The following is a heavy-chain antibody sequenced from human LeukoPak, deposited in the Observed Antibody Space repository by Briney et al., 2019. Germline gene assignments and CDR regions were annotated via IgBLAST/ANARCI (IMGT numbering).Heavy chain of an antibody. CDR3: AKRDSSGSYYFDY. CDR2: ISWNSGSI. V-gene: IGHV3-9*01. D-gene: IGHD3-22*01. CDR1: GFTFDDYG. J-gene: IGHJ4*02. Sequence: GGSLRLSCAASGFTFDDYGMSWVRQAPGKGLEWVSGISWNSGSIGYADSVKGRFTISRDNSKNTLYLQMNSLRAEDTAVFYCAKRDSSGSYYFDYWGQGTLVTVSS.